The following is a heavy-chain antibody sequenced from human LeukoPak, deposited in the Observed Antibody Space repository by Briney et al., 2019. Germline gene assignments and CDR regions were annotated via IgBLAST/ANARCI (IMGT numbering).Heavy chain of an antibody. D-gene: IGHD3-10*01. CDR1: GYAFSTYG. J-gene: IGHJ4*02. CDR2: ISAYNGNA. CDR3: ARSTMVRGDMGRSFDY. V-gene: IGHV1-18*01. Sequence: GASVKVSCKASGYAFSTYGLSWVRQAPGQGLDWMGWISAYNGNANYAQKLQGRVTMTTDTSTSTAYMELRSLRSDDTAVYYCARSTMVRGDMGRSFDYWGQGTLVIVSS.